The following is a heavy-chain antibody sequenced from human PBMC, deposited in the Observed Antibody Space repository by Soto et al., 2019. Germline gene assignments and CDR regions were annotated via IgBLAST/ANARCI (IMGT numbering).Heavy chain of an antibody. CDR3: ASPGPGAMVTQLGAFDI. J-gene: IGHJ3*02. CDR2: INPSGGST. CDR1: GYTFTSYY. D-gene: IGHD5-18*01. Sequence: ASVKVSCKASGYTFTSYYMHWVRQAPGQGLEWMGIINPSGGSTSYAQKFQGRVTMTWDTSTSTVYMELSSLRSEDTAVYYCASPGPGAMVTQLGAFDIWGQGTMVTVSS. V-gene: IGHV1-46*01.